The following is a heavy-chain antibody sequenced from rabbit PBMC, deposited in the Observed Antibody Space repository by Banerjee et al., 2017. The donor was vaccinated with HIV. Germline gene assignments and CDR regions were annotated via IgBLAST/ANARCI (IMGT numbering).Heavy chain of an antibody. CDR1: GFSFSNKYV. Sequence: QEQLVESGGGLVQPEGSLTLTCTASGFSFSNKYVMCWVRQAPGKGLEWIACIYGGSSGSTVYATWAKGRFTISKTSSTTVTLQMTSLTAADTATYFCARDAWGAEDFDLWGPGTLVTVS. D-gene: IGHD4-1*01. V-gene: IGHV1S45*01. CDR3: ARDAWGAEDFDL. CDR2: IYGGSSGST. J-gene: IGHJ4*01.